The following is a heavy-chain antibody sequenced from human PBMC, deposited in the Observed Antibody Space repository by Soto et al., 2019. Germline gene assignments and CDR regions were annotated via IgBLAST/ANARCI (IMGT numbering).Heavy chain of an antibody. D-gene: IGHD2-15*01. CDR1: GSSFSTYS. J-gene: IGHJ4*02. CDR2: IATSGAT. V-gene: IGHV3-48*02. Sequence: EVPLVESGGGLVQPGGSLRLSCTASGSSFSTYSMNWDRQPPGKGLEWVSHIATSGATYYADSVKGRFTISRDNAKNSLYLQMNSLRDEDTAVYFCAKGWLDFWGQGTLVTVSS. CDR3: AKGWLDF.